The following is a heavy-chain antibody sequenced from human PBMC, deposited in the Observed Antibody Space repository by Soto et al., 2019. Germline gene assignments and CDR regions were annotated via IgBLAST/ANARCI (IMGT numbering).Heavy chain of an antibody. V-gene: IGHV4-31*03. Sequence: PSVTLSLTCTVSGGSINSGGYYWSWIRQHPGKGLEWIGYIYYSGSTYYNPSLKSRVTISVDTSKNQFSLKLSSVTAADTAVYYCARDSALMVRGVINYYYGMDVWGQGTTVTVSS. D-gene: IGHD3-10*01. CDR1: GGSINSGGYY. CDR3: ARDSALMVRGVINYYYGMDV. J-gene: IGHJ6*02. CDR2: IYYSGST.